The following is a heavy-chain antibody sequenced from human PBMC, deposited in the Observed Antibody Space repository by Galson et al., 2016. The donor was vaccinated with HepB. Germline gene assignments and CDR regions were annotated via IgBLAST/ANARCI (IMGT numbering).Heavy chain of an antibody. V-gene: IGHV3-74*01. J-gene: IGHJ4*02. D-gene: IGHD2-15*01. Sequence: SLRLSCAASGFTFSTSWMHWVRQAPGKGLVWVSRIDEDGRITTYADSVEGRFTISRDNAKKTLFLQMNSLRDEDTAVSYCIRDLAEPFDSRGQGTLVTVSS. CDR3: IRDLAEPFDS. CDR2: IDEDGRIT. CDR1: GFTFSTSW.